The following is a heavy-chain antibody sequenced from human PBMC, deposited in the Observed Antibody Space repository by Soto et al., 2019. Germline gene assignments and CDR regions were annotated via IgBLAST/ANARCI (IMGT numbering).Heavy chain of an antibody. Sequence: ASVKVSCKASGGTFSSYAISWVRQAIGQGLEWMGGINPNSGNTGFAQKFQGRVTMTRNTSISTAYMELNSLTSEDTAVYYCARGKAGNYPGWGQGTLVTVSS. D-gene: IGHD1-7*01. CDR2: INPNSGNT. V-gene: IGHV1-8*02. CDR3: ARGKAGNYPG. CDR1: GGTFSSYA. J-gene: IGHJ4*02.